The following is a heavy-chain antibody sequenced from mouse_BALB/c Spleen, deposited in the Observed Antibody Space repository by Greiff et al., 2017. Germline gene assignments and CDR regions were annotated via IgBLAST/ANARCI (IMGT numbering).Heavy chain of an antibody. CDR1: GYTFTSYY. Sequence: QVQLKQSGAELVKPGASVKLSCKASGYTFTSYYMYWVKQRPGQGLEWIGEINPSNGGTNFNEKFKSKATLTVDKSSSTAYMQLSSLTSEDSAVYYCTRAGSFYAMDYWGQGTSVTVSS. CDR3: TRAGSFYAMDY. V-gene: IGHV1S81*02. CDR2: INPSNGGT. J-gene: IGHJ4*01. D-gene: IGHD4-1*01.